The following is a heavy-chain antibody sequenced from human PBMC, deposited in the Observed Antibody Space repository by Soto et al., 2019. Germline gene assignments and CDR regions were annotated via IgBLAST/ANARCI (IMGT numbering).Heavy chain of an antibody. CDR1: GFTFSTYD. Sequence: EVELLESGGGLIQPGGPLRLSCAASGFTFSTYDMSWVRQAPGKGLEWVSSITTGGVRTYYADSVKGRFTISRDNSKNTLSLQMNSLRAEDTALYYCTIYRGEGGSGYFGSGSPGYWGQGTLVTVSS. J-gene: IGHJ4*02. V-gene: IGHV3-23*01. CDR2: ITTGGVRT. D-gene: IGHD3-10*01. CDR3: TIYRGEGGSGYFGSGSPGY.